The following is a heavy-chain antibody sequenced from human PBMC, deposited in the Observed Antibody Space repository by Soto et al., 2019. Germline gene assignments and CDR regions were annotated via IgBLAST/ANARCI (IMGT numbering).Heavy chain of an antibody. CDR3: ARRGAVAGLHY. V-gene: IGHV3-74*01. D-gene: IGHD6-19*01. CDR2: INSDGSST. CDR1: GFTFSSYW. Sequence: EVQLVESGGGLVQPGGSLRVSCAASGFTFSSYWMNWVRQAPGKGLVWVSRINSDGSSTSYADSVKGRFTISRDNAKNTLYLQMNRLRAEDTAIYYCARRGAVAGLHYWGQGTRVTVSS. J-gene: IGHJ4*02.